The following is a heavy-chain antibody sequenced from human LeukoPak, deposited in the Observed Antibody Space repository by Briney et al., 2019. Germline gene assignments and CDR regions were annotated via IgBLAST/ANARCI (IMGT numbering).Heavy chain of an antibody. D-gene: IGHD6-19*01. J-gene: IGHJ3*02. CDR2: IHYSGTT. Sequence: KSSETLSLTCTVSGASIFTYYWSWIRQPPGEGLEYIGDIHYSGTTNYSPSLKSRVTISVDTSKNQFSLKLRSVTTADTAIYYCARDVAVAGDGGFDIWGQGTMVTVSS. V-gene: IGHV4-59*01. CDR3: ARDVAVAGDGGFDI. CDR1: GASIFTYY.